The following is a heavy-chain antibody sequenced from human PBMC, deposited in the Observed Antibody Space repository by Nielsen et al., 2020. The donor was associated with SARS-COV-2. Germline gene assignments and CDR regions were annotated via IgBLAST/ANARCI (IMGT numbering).Heavy chain of an antibody. Sequence: LSLTCAASGFTFSAYAMRWVRQAPGKGLEWVAVISSDGSDVDSADSMKGRFTISRDNSKNTLFLQMDSLRGDDTAVYYCAKDGGFYWGQGTLVTVSS. V-gene: IGHV3-30*18. J-gene: IGHJ4*02. CDR2: ISSDGSDV. D-gene: IGHD2-15*01. CDR3: AKDGGFY. CDR1: GFTFSAYA.